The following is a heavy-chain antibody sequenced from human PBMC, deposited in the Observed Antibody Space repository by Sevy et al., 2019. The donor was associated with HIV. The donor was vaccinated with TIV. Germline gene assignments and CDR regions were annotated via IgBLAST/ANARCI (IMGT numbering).Heavy chain of an antibody. CDR1: GGSISSYY. CDR3: ARALTILLPFDP. V-gene: IGHV4-59*01. J-gene: IGHJ5*02. Sequence: SQTLSLTCTVSGGSISSYYWSWIRQPPGKGLEWIGYIYYSGSTNYNPSLKSRVTISVDTSKNQFSLKLSSVTAADTAVYYCARALTILLPFDPWGQGTLVTVSS. CDR2: IYYSGST. D-gene: IGHD3-3*01.